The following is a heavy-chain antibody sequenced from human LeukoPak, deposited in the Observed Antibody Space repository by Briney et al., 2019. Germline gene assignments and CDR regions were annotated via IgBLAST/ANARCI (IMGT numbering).Heavy chain of an antibody. CDR3: AKNRGVYITSSLYY. CDR2: ISGGGGTT. D-gene: IGHD6-6*01. V-gene: IGHV3-23*01. Sequence: TGGSLRLSCAGSGFTFSSYAMSWVRQAPGKGLEWVSAISGGGGTTYFADSVKGRFTISRDNSKNTLYLQMNSLSAEDTAVYYCAKNRGVYITSSLYYWGQGNLVTVSS. J-gene: IGHJ4*02. CDR1: GFTFSSYA.